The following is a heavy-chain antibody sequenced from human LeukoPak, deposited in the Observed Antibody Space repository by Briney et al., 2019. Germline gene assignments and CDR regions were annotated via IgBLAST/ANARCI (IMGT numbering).Heavy chain of an antibody. D-gene: IGHD5-24*01. V-gene: IGHV4-59*11. J-gene: IGHJ3*01. CDR1: GGSMSHH. Sequence: PSGTLSLTCTVSGGSMSHHWSWIRQSPGKGLEWIGYISHTASTNYNPSLKSRVTLSIDTSKSQLSFQLTSVTAADTAVYYCAREKSPERKTWLQLGAFDVWGQGTVVTVSS. CDR3: AREKSPERKTWLQLGAFDV. CDR2: ISHTAST.